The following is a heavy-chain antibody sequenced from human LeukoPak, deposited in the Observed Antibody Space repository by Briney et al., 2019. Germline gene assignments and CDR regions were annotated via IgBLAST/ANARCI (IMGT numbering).Heavy chain of an antibody. J-gene: IGHJ4*02. CDR2: ISDDGSDK. CDR3: ARDRFSEITYIEH. V-gene: IGHV3-30-3*01. D-gene: IGHD1-20*01. Sequence: PGGSLRLSCAASGFTFSTYAMHWVRQAPGKGLEWVAVISDDGSDKFHADSVKARFTISRDNSESTVYLQMSSLRAEDTAVYYCARDRFSEITYIEHWGQGSLVTVSS. CDR1: GFTFSTYA.